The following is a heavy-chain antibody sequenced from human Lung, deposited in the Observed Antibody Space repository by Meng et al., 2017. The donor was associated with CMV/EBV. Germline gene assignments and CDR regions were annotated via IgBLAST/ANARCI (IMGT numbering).Heavy chain of an antibody. J-gene: IGHJ2*01. CDR3: AKDVSKLGYFDL. Sequence: CADSVLTFSSYAMGWVRQATGKGLEWVSAISGSSGSTYYADSVKGRFTISRDNSKNTLYLQMNSLRAEDTAVYYCAKDVSKLGYFDLWGRGTLVTVSS. CDR1: VLTFSSYA. V-gene: IGHV3-23*01. D-gene: IGHD2-8*01. CDR2: ISGSSGST.